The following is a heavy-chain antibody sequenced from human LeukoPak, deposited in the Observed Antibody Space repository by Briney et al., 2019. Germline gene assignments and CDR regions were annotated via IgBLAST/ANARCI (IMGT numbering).Heavy chain of an antibody. J-gene: IGHJ6*02. Sequence: PGRSLRLSYAASGFTFSLFGMHWVRQAPGKGLEWLAVTSYDGGEKYYADSVKGRFTISRDNSKNTLYLQMNSLRAEETAVYYCAKSSGFYESSGSDWGYGMDVWGRGTTVTVSS. D-gene: IGHD3-22*01. CDR2: TSYDGGEK. V-gene: IGHV3-30*18. CDR1: GFTFSLFG. CDR3: AKSSGFYESSGSDWGYGMDV.